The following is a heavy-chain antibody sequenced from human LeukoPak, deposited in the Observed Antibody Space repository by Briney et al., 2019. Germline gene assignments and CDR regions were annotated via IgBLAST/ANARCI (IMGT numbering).Heavy chain of an antibody. CDR3: AREGSGWYPPYWFDP. Sequence: SETLSLTCTVSGGSISTSSYYWGWIRQPPGKGLECIGNIYYSGSTYYNPSLKSRVTISVDTSKNQFSLQLNSVTPEDTAVYYCAREGSGWYPPYWFDPWGQGTLVTVSS. D-gene: IGHD6-19*01. CDR2: IYYSGST. J-gene: IGHJ5*02. CDR1: GGSISTSSYY. V-gene: IGHV4-39*07.